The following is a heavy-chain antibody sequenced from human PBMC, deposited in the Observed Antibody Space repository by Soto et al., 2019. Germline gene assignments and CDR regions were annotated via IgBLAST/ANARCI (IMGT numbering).Heavy chain of an antibody. CDR2: IRSKANSYAT. CDR1: WFTFSGSA. V-gene: IGHV3-73*01. Sequence: GGSLRLSCAASWFTFSGSAMHWVRQASGKGLEWVGRIRSKANSYATAYAASVKGRFTISRDDSKNMAYLQMNSLKTEGTAVYYCTRHDPETAFDIWGQGTMVTVSS. CDR3: TRHDPETAFDI. J-gene: IGHJ3*02.